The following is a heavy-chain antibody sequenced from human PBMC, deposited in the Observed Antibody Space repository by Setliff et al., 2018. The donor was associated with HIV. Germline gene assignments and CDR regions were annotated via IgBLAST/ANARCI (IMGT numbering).Heavy chain of an antibody. V-gene: IGHV3-33*06. CDR1: GFTFSSYG. D-gene: IGHD2-21*01. Sequence: PGGSLRLSCAASGFTFSSYGMHWVRQAPGKGLEWVAVIWYDGSNKYYADSVKGRFTISRDNSKNTLSLQMNSLRADDTAVFYCAKGGLDSVFQSFDYWGQGTLVTVSS. J-gene: IGHJ4*02. CDR3: AKGGLDSVFQSFDY. CDR2: IWYDGSNK.